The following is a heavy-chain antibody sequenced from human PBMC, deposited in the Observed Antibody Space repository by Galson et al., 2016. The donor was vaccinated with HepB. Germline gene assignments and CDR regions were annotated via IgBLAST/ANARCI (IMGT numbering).Heavy chain of an antibody. Sequence: PALVKPTQTLTLTCTFSGFSLSTSAMCVSWIRQPPGKALEWLARIDWNDDKFYNTSLKTRLTISKDTSKNQVVLTMTNVDPVDTATYYCARCGGYYPTHFDYWGQGTLVTVSS. CDR3: ARCGGYYPTHFDY. D-gene: IGHD3-22*01. CDR1: GFSLSTSAMC. J-gene: IGHJ4*02. CDR2: IDWNDDK. V-gene: IGHV2-70*17.